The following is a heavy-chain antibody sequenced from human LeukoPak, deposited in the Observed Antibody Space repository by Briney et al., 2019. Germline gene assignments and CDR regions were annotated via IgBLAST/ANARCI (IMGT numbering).Heavy chain of an antibody. D-gene: IGHD1-1*01. CDR3: AREGQLERRRAFDY. V-gene: IGHV1-8*01. J-gene: IGHJ4*02. CDR1: GYTFGRYD. CDR2: MNPNTGNT. Sequence: ASVKVSCKASGYTFGRYDINWVRQATGQGLEWMGWMNPNTGNTFYARKFQGRVTMTRNTSISTAYMELSSLRSDDTAVYYCAREGQLERRRAFDYWGQGTLVTVSS.